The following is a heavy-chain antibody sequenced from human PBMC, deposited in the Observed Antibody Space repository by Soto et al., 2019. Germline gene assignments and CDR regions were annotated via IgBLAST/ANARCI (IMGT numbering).Heavy chain of an antibody. V-gene: IGHV3-7*01. CDR3: ARLIGGYFYMDV. CDR2: IEQDGGQK. CDR1: GFIFSSFG. Sequence: GGSLRLSCAASGFIFSSFGMNWVRQAPGKGLEWVANIEQDGGQKYYGDSVRGRFTISRDNAKNSLYLQLNTLRDDDTAVYYCARLIGGYFYMDVWGKGTTVTVSS. D-gene: IGHD3-16*01. J-gene: IGHJ6*03.